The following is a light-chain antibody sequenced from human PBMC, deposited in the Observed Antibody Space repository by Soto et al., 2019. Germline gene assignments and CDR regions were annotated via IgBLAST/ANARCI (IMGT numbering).Light chain of an antibody. CDR2: GAS. CDR1: QSVSSSY. CDR3: QQYGSSPLWT. J-gene: IGKJ1*01. Sequence: EIVLTQSPGTLSLSPGERATLSCRASQSVSSSYLDWYQQKPGQAPRLLIYGASSRATGSPDRFSGSGSGTDFTLTISRLEPEDFPVYYCQQYGSSPLWTFGQGTKVELK. V-gene: IGKV3-20*01.